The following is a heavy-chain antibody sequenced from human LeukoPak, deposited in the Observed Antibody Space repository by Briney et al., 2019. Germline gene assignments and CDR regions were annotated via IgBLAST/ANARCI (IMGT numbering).Heavy chain of an antibody. Sequence: SVKVSYKASGGTFSSYAISWVRQAPGQGLEWMGGIIPIFGTANYAQKFQGRVTITTDESTSTAYMELSSLRSEDTAVYYCARGTELARNYFDYWGQGTLVTVSS. CDR3: ARGTELARNYFDY. J-gene: IGHJ4*02. CDR1: GGTFSSYA. CDR2: IIPIFGTA. D-gene: IGHD1-1*01. V-gene: IGHV1-69*05.